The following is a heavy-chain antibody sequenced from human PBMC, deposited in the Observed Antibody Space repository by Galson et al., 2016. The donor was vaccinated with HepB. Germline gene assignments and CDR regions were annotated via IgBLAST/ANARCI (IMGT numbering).Heavy chain of an antibody. V-gene: IGHV3-23*01. CDR2: VTYSGEDT. CDR3: AKGDRGVDY. CDR1: GFTFSSYA. D-gene: IGHD3-22*01. J-gene: IGHJ4*02. Sequence: SLRLPCAASGFTFSSYAMSWVRQAPGKGLEWVSGVTYSGEDTYYADSVKGRFTISRDNSKNTLYMQMNSLRAEDTAVYYCAKGDRGVDYWGQGTLVTVSS.